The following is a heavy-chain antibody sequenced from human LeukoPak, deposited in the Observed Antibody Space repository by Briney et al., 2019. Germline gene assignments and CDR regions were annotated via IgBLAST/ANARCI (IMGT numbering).Heavy chain of an antibody. CDR2: INHSGST. Sequence: SETLSLTCAVYGGSFSGYYWSWIRQPPGKGLEWIGEINHSGSTNYNPSLKSRVTISVDTSKNQFSLKLSSVTAADTAVYYCARHEDVFSSWGQGTLVTVSS. CDR1: GGSFSGYY. D-gene: IGHD6-13*01. V-gene: IGHV4-34*01. J-gene: IGHJ1*01. CDR3: ARHEDVFSS.